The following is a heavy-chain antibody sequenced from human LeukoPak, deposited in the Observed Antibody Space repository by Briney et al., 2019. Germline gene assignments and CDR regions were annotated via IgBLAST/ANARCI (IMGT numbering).Heavy chain of an antibody. CDR3: AKDREDIVLLVHFDY. V-gene: IGHV3-53*01. Sequence: PGGSLRPSCAASGFTLSSHTMNWVRQAPGKGLEWVSVIYSGGSTYYADSVKGRFIISRDNSKNTLYLQMNSLRAEDTAVYYCAKDREDIVLLVHFDYWGQGTLVTVSS. D-gene: IGHD2-8*01. CDR2: IYSGGST. CDR1: GFTLSSHT. J-gene: IGHJ4*02.